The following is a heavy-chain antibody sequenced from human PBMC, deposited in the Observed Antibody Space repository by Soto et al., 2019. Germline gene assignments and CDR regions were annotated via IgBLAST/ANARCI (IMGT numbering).Heavy chain of an antibody. CDR3: ARGWDHYDSSGLRMWFDP. V-gene: IGHV1-69*01. J-gene: IGHJ5*02. CDR1: GGTFSDYS. CDR2: FLPIFGTA. D-gene: IGHD3-22*01. Sequence: QVQLVQSGAEVKKPGSSVKVSCKASGGTFSDYSINWVRQAPGQGLEWMGGFLPIFGTANYAQKFQGRVTITADESTSTAYMELSSLRSEDTAIYYCARGWDHYDSSGLRMWFDPWGQGTLVTVSP.